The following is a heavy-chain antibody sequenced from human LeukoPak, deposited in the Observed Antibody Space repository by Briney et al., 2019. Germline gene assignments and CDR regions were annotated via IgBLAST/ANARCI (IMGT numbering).Heavy chain of an antibody. CDR2: IFQSGTT. Sequence: SETLSLTCTVSGDSITTYYWSWIRQPPGKGLEWIGYIFQSGTTKYNPSLKSRVTILSDVSKNQFSLNLTSVTAADTAVYYCARGPDYGDYAWGQGTLVTVSS. CDR3: ARGPDYGDYA. J-gene: IGHJ5*02. CDR1: GDSITTYY. D-gene: IGHD4-17*01. V-gene: IGHV4-59*01.